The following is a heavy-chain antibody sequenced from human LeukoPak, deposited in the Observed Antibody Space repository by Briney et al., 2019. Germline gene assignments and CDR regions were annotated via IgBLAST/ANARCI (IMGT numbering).Heavy chain of an antibody. CDR1: GFTFSNFA. J-gene: IGHJ4*02. V-gene: IGHV3-21*01. CDR3: ARIGAGSSRDY. D-gene: IGHD6-13*01. Sequence: PGGSLRLSCAASGFTFSNFAMTWVRQASGKGLEWVSSIVGSSSTYYADSLKGRFTISRDNAKNSLYLQMNSLRAEDTAVCYCARIGAGSSRDYWGQGTLVTVSS. CDR2: IVGSSST.